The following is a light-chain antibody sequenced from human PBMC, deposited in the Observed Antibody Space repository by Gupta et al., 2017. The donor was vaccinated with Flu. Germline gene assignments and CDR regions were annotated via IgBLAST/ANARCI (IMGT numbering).Light chain of an antibody. J-gene: IGLJ1*01. V-gene: IGLV1-40*01. CDR2: ANT. Sequence: VTISCTGSSSNIGAGFDVHWYQQLPGTAPKLLIYANTNRPSGVPDRCSGSKTGTSASLAITGLQAEDEADYYCQSYDSSLSGYVFGTGTKVTVL. CDR3: QSYDSSLSGYV. CDR1: SSNIGAGFD.